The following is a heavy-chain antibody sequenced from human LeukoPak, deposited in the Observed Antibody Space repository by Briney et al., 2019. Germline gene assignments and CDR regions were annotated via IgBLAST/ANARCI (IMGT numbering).Heavy chain of an antibody. CDR2: ISYDGSNK. CDR3: AKAWGPQYSSSWYGAFDI. D-gene: IGHD6-13*01. CDR1: GFTFSSYG. J-gene: IGHJ3*02. Sequence: GGSLRLSCAASGFTFSSYGMHWVRQAPGKGLEWVAVISYDGSNKYYADSVKGRFTISRDNSKNTLYLQMNSLRAEDTAVYYCAKAWGPQYSSSWYGAFDIWGQGTMVTVSS. V-gene: IGHV3-30*18.